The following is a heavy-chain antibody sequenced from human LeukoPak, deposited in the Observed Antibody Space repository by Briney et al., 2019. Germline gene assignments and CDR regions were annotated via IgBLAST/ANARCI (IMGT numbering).Heavy chain of an antibody. CDR1: GFTFSSYW. V-gene: IGHV3-74*01. CDR3: AKVSRSSGLD. Sequence: SGGSLRLSCAASGFTFSSYWMYWVRQAPGKGLMWVSRINTDGSVTNYADSVKGRFTISRDNSKNTLYLQMNSLRAEDTAVYYCAKVSRSSGLDWGQGTRVTVSS. D-gene: IGHD6-19*01. J-gene: IGHJ4*02. CDR2: INTDGSVT.